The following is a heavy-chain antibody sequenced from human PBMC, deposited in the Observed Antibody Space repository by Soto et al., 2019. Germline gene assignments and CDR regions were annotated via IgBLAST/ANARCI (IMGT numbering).Heavy chain of an antibody. CDR3: ARDHGRGVLIGDSGMDV. CDR1: GFTFGHYT. Sequence: EVQLVESGGGLVKPGGSLRLSCAASGFTFGHYTLNWVRQAPGKGLEWVSSISTGSSYIYYADSVKGRFTISRDNANNSLSLQMSSLRAEDTAVYYCARDHGRGVLIGDSGMDVWGQGTTVTVSS. J-gene: IGHJ6*02. V-gene: IGHV3-21*01. D-gene: IGHD2-21*01. CDR2: ISTGSSYI.